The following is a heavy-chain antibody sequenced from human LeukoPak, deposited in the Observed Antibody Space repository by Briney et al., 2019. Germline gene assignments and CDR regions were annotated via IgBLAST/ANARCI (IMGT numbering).Heavy chain of an antibody. Sequence: SETLSLTCTVSGHSISSYYWSWMRQPPGKGLEWIGDIYNSGSTNYNPSLKSRVTISVDTSKNQFSLKLSSVTAADTAVYYCARVANRGGRGDSYYFDYWGQGTLVTVSS. V-gene: IGHV4-59*01. CDR2: IYNSGST. J-gene: IGHJ4*02. CDR3: ARVANRGGRGDSYYFDY. D-gene: IGHD2-21*02. CDR1: GHSISSYY.